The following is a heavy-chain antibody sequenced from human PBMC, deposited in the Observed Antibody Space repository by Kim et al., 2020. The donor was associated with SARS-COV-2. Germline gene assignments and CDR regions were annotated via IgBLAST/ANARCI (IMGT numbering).Heavy chain of an antibody. J-gene: IGHJ4*02. CDR1: GGSFSCYY. D-gene: IGHD5-18*01. CDR2: INHSGST. Sequence: SQTLSLTCAVYGGSFSCYYWSWIRQPPGKGLEWIGEINHSGSTNYNPSLKSRVTISVDTSKNQFSLKLSSVTAADTAVYYCARGLRWLQPRRRYYFDYWGQGTLVTVSS. CDR3: ARGLRWLQPRRRYYFDY. V-gene: IGHV4-34*01.